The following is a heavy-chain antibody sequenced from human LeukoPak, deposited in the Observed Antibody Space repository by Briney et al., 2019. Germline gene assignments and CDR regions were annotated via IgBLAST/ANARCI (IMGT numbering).Heavy chain of an antibody. D-gene: IGHD3-22*01. CDR1: GGSISSSSYY. J-gene: IGHJ4*02. CDR3: ARLYYDSSGYYQICYFDY. CDR2: IYYSGST. V-gene: IGHV4-39*01. Sequence: SETLSLSCTVSGGSISSSSYYWGWIRQPPGKGLEWIGSIYYSGSTYYNPSLKSRVTISVDTSKNQFSLNLSSVTAADTAVYYCARLYYDSSGYYQICYFDYWGQGTLVTVSS.